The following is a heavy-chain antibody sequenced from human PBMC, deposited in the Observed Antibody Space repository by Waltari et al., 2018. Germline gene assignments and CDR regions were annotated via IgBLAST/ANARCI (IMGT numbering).Heavy chain of an antibody. CDR3: ARDNGETGTHYGMDV. D-gene: IGHD1-1*01. V-gene: IGHV1-18*04. CDR2: INPYNGNT. CDR1: GYTFASYG. J-gene: IGHJ6*02. Sequence: QVQLVQSGTEVKKPGASVKVSCEASGYTFASYGLNWVRQAPGQGLEWMGWINPYNGNTNYAQNLQGRVTMTTDTSTSTAFMELRSLRFDDTAIYYCARDNGETGTHYGMDVWGQGTTVTVSS.